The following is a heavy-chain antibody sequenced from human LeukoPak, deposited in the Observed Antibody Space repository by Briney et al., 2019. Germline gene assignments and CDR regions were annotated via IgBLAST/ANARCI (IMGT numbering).Heavy chain of an antibody. D-gene: IGHD6-19*01. Sequence: PGGSLRLSCAASGFTFRSYGMHWVRQAPGKGLEWAALISYDGINKYYADSVKGRFTISRDNSDNTLYLQMNSLRAEDTAMYYCAKDKSSGWYLDYFDYWGQGTLVIVSS. J-gene: IGHJ4*02. CDR2: ISYDGINK. V-gene: IGHV3-30*18. CDR1: GFTFRSYG. CDR3: AKDKSSGWYLDYFDY.